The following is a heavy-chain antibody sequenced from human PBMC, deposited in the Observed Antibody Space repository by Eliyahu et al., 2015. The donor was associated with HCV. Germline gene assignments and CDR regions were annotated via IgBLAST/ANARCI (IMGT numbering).Heavy chain of an antibody. CDR3: VRGNLYFDY. J-gene: IGHJ4*02. CDR2: TYYRSRWYTEYN. Sequence: QGQLQSSGPGLVKPSQTLSLTCAISGESVSSNSAAWYWIRQSPSRGLEWLGRTYYRSRWYTEYNEYAVSVRSRITINPDTSKNQFSLELNSVSPEDTAVYYCVRGNLYFDYWGQGTLVTVSS. CDR1: GESVSSNSAA. D-gene: IGHD1-7*01. V-gene: IGHV6-1*01.